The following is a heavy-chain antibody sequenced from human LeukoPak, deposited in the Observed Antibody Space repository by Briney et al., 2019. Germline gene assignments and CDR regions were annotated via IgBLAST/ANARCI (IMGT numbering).Heavy chain of an antibody. CDR3: ARGTMVRGVIVPADAFDI. CDR1: GGSISSSSYY. CDR2: IYNSGST. J-gene: IGHJ3*02. D-gene: IGHD3-10*01. Sequence: SETLSLTCTVSGGSISSSSYYWGWIRQPPGKGLEWIGSIYNSGSTYYNPSLKSRVTMSVDTSKNQFSLKLSSVTAADTAVYYCARGTMVRGVIVPADAFDIWGQGTMVTVSS. V-gene: IGHV4-39*07.